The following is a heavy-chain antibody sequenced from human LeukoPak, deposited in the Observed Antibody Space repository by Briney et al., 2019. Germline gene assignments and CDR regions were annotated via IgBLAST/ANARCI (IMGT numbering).Heavy chain of an antibody. J-gene: IGHJ2*01. Sequence: PSETLSLTCAVYGGSFSGYYWSWIRQPPGKGLEWIGEINHSGSTNYNPSLKSRVTISVDTSKNQFPLKLSSVTAADTAVYYCARGSRGGLRSRYFDLWGRGTLVTVSS. CDR1: GGSFSGYY. V-gene: IGHV4-34*01. D-gene: IGHD2/OR15-2a*01. CDR2: INHSGST. CDR3: ARGSRGGLRSRYFDL.